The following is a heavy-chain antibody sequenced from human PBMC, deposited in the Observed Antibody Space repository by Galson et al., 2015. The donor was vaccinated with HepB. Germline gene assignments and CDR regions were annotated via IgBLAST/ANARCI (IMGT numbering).Heavy chain of an antibody. D-gene: IGHD2-2*01. CDR3: ARQSCSSTSCYRGAFDI. V-gene: IGHV5-51*01. CDR2: IYPGDSDT. J-gene: IGHJ3*02. CDR1: GYSFTSYW. Sequence: QSGAEVKKPGESLKISCKGSGYSFTSYWIGWVRQMPGKGLEWMGIIYPGDSDTRYSPSFQGQVTISADKSISTAYLQWSSLKASDTAMYYCARQSCSSTSCYRGAFDIWGQGTMVTVSS.